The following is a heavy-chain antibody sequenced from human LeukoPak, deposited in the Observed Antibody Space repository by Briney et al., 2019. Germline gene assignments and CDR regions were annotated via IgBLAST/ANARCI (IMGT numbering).Heavy chain of an antibody. CDR2: ISAGDSST. V-gene: IGHV3-23*01. CDR3: VRDGDAYNFDF. J-gene: IGHJ4*02. Sequence: RPGGSLRLSCEASGFTFSNFAMSWVRQAPEKGLEWVSAISAGDSSTYYADSVKGRFTNSRDNARNTLSLHMISLRAEDTAVYFCVRDGDAYNFDFWGQGVLVTVSS. D-gene: IGHD5-24*01. CDR1: GFTFSNFA.